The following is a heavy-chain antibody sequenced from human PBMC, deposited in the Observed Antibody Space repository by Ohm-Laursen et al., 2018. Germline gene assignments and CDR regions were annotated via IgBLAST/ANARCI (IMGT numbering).Heavy chain of an antibody. CDR1: GGSISSYY. CDR2: IYYSGST. V-gene: IGHV4-59*01. CDR3: ARVYRRIAARQEGGRSFDY. J-gene: IGHJ4*02. D-gene: IGHD6-6*01. Sequence: SETLSLTCTVSGGSISSYYWSWIRQPPGKGLEWIGYIYYSGSTNYNPSLKSRVTISVDTSKNQFSLKLSSVTAADTAVYYCARVYRRIAARQEGGRSFDYWGQGTLVTVSS.